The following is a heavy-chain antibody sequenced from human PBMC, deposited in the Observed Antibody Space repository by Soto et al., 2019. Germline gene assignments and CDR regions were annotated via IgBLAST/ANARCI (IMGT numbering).Heavy chain of an antibody. CDR2: ITGGGSNT. V-gene: IGHV3-23*01. Sequence: GGSLRLSCAASGFTFNNYAMGWVRQAPGKGLEWVSAITGGGSNTYYPDSVKGRFTISRDNSKNTLYLQMNSLRAEDTAVYYCAKDYLYSSIPNWFAPWGQGTQVTVSS. D-gene: IGHD2-2*01. CDR1: GFTFNNYA. CDR3: AKDYLYSSIPNWFAP. J-gene: IGHJ5*02.